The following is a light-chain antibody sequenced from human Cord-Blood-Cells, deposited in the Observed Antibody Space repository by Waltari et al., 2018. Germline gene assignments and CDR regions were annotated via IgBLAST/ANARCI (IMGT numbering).Light chain of an antibody. Sequence: DIQMTQSPSSLSASVGDRVTITCQASQDIINYLNWYQQKPGKAPKLLIYDASNLETGVPSRFSGSGSGTDFTFTINSLQPEDIATYYCQQYDNRMYTFGQGTKLEIK. CDR2: DAS. J-gene: IGKJ2*01. V-gene: IGKV1-33*01. CDR1: QDIINY. CDR3: QQYDNRMYT.